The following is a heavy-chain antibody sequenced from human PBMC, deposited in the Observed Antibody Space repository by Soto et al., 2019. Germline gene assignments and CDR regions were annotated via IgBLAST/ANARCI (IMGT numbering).Heavy chain of an antibody. Sequence: LRLSCAGSGFIFSSYAMHWVRQAPGKGLEWVAVISYDGSHQYYADSVQGRFTISRDNSKDTMYVQMNSLRIEDTAVYYCAREDILTGYYSDSFDIWGQGTLVTVSS. CDR3: AREDILTGYYSDSFDI. J-gene: IGHJ3*02. CDR1: GFIFSSYA. CDR2: ISYDGSHQ. V-gene: IGHV3-30-3*01. D-gene: IGHD3-9*01.